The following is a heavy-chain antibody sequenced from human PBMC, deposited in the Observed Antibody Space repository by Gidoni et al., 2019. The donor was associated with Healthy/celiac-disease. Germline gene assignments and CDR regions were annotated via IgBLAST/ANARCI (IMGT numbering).Heavy chain of an antibody. V-gene: IGHV1-69*02. CDR3: ARPGWVGESSPYDY. D-gene: IGHD3-10*01. Sequence: VQLVQSGAVVRKPGSSVKLSCTASVGTFSSYTTRWVRQAPGQGGEWMGRIIPNRGIANYAQKFQGRVTITADKSTSTAYMERSSLRSEDKAVYYCARPGWVGESSPYDYWGQGTLVTVSS. CDR1: VGTFSSYT. J-gene: IGHJ4*02. CDR2: IIPNRGIA.